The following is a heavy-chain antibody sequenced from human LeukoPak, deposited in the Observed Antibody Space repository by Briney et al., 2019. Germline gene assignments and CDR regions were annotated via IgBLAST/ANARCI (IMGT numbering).Heavy chain of an antibody. CDR3: ARDRDYDILTPFDP. CDR2: IIPILGIA. Sequence: SVKVSCKASGGTFSSYAISWVRQAPGQGLEWMGRIIPILGIANYAQRFQGRVTITADKSTSTAYMELSSLRSEDTAVYYCARDRDYDILTPFDPWGQGTLVTVSS. J-gene: IGHJ5*02. CDR1: GGTFSSYA. D-gene: IGHD3-9*01. V-gene: IGHV1-69*04.